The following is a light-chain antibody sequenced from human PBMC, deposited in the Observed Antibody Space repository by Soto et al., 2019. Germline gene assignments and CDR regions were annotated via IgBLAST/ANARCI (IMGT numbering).Light chain of an antibody. CDR2: STN. V-gene: IGLV1-44*01. Sequence: QCALTQPPSASGTPGQRVTISCSGSSSNIGTNTVNWYQQLPGSTPQLLLYSTNQRPSGVPGRFSGSKSGTSASLAISGLQSVDEADYDCAAWDGSLNVVLFGGGTKVTVL. J-gene: IGLJ2*01. CDR3: AAWDGSLNVVL. CDR1: SSNIGTNT.